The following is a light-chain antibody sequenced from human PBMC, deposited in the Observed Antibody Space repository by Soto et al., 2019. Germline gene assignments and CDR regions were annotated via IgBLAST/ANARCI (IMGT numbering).Light chain of an antibody. CDR1: DSNIGGNT. Sequence: QSVLTQPPSASGTPGQRVTISCSGSDSNIGGNTVTWYQQLPGTAPKLLIYSNNQRPSGVPDRFSGSKSGTSASLAISGLQSEDEADYYCAAWDDSLNGVVFGGGTKVTVL. CDR2: SNN. J-gene: IGLJ2*01. V-gene: IGLV1-44*01. CDR3: AAWDDSLNGVV.